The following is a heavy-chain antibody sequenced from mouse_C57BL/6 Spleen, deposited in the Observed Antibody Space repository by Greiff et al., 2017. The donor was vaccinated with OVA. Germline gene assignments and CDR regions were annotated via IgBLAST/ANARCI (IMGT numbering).Heavy chain of an antibody. CDR1: GYTFTSYW. D-gene: IGHD1-1*01. CDR3: AGYYGSFFYWYFDV. Sequence: QVQLQQPGTELVKPGASVKLSCKASGYTFTSYWMHWVKQRPGQGLEWIGNINPSNGGTNYNEKFKSKATLTVDKSSSSAYMQLSSLTSEDSSVYYGAGYYGSFFYWYFDVWGTGTTVTVSS. J-gene: IGHJ1*03. CDR2: INPSNGGT. V-gene: IGHV1-53*01.